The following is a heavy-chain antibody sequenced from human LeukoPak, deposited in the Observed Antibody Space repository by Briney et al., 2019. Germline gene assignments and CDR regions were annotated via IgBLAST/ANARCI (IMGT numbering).Heavy chain of an antibody. V-gene: IGHV4-30-4*01. Sequence: SETLSLTCTVSGGSISSGDYYWSWIRQPPRKGLEWIGYIYYSGSTYYNPSLKSRVTISVDTSKNQFSLKLSSVTAADTAVYYCARGHSGGSCQVDYWGQGTLVTVSS. CDR3: ARGHSGGSCQVDY. D-gene: IGHD2-15*01. CDR1: GGSISSGDYY. J-gene: IGHJ4*02. CDR2: IYYSGST.